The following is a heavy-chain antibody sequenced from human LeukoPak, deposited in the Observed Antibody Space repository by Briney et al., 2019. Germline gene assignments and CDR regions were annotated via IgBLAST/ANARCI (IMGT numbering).Heavy chain of an antibody. J-gene: IGHJ4*02. CDR1: GYTFTSHW. CDR3: ARLSSGGYGNFDY. V-gene: IGHV5-51*01. CDR2: IYPGDSDT. D-gene: IGHD6-19*01. Sequence: GESLKISCKGSGYTFTSHWIGWVRQMPGKGLEWMAIIYPGDSDTRYSLSFQGQVTISADKSISTAYLQWSSLKASDTAMYYCARLSSGGYGNFDYWGQGTLVTVSS.